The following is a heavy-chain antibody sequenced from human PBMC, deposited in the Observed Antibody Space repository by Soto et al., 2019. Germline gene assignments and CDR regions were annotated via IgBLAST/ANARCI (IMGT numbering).Heavy chain of an antibody. D-gene: IGHD3-22*01. J-gene: IGHJ4*02. CDR1: GFTFSSYG. CDR3: AKSGEWYYDSSGYSPSHYFDY. V-gene: IGHV3-30*18. Sequence: QVQLVESGGGVVQPGRSLRLSCAASGFTFSSYGMHWVRQAPGKGLEWVAVISYDGSNKYYADSVKGRFTISRDNSKNTLYLQMNSLRAEDTAVYYCAKSGEWYYDSSGYSPSHYFDYWGQGTLVTVSS. CDR2: ISYDGSNK.